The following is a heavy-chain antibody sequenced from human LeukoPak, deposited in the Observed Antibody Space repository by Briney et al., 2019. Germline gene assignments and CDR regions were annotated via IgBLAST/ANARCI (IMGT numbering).Heavy chain of an antibody. D-gene: IGHD6-19*01. CDR2: ISSNGGST. J-gene: IGHJ3*02. V-gene: IGHV3-64*01. Sequence: GGSLRLSCAASGFTFSSYAMHWVRQAPGKGLEYVSAISSNGGSTYYANSVKGRFTISRDNSKNTLYLQMGSLRAEDTAVYYCARAEAGGDAFDIWGQGTMVTVSS. CDR1: GFTFSSYA. CDR3: ARAEAGGDAFDI.